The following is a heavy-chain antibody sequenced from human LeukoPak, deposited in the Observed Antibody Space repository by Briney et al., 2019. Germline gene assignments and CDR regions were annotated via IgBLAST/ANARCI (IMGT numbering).Heavy chain of an antibody. CDR2: IYTSGST. D-gene: IGHD4-17*01. J-gene: IGHJ6*03. V-gene: IGHV4-4*07. Sequence: SETLSLTCTVSGGSISSYYWSWIRQPAGKGLEWIGRIYTSGSTNYNPSLKSRVTMSVDTSKNQFSLKLSSVTAADTAVYYCARDGTVTNPRYYYYYMDVWGKGTTVTISS. CDR3: ARDGTVTNPRYYYYYMDV. CDR1: GGSISSYY.